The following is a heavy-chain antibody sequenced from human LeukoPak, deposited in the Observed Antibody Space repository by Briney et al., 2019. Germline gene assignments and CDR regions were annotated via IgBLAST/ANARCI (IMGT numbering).Heavy chain of an antibody. CDR3: ARTKEGNPFDY. CDR1: GFSLNTFGKG. J-gene: IGHJ4*02. CDR2: IYRNDDK. Sequence: SAPTLVKPTETLTLASTFSGFSLNTFGKGVGCIRQLPGKALEWLALIYRNDDKRYSPALNGRLTITKDTSRNVVVLTMTNVEPVDSGTYYCARTKEGNPFDYWGQGTLVTVSS. V-gene: IGHV2-5*01.